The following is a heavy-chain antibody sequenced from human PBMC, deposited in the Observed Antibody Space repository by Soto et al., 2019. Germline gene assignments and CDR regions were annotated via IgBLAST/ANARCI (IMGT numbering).Heavy chain of an antibody. CDR2: ISYDGSNK. V-gene: IGHV3-30-3*01. J-gene: IGHJ4*02. Sequence: QVQLVESGGGVVQPGRSLRLSCAASGFTFSSYAMHWVRQAPGKGLEWVAVISYDGSNKYYADSVKGRFTISRDNSKNTMYLQMNSLRPEDTAVYYCARAQKTVAEHFDYWGQGTLVTVSS. CDR3: ARAQKTVAEHFDY. D-gene: IGHD6-13*01. CDR1: GFTFSSYA.